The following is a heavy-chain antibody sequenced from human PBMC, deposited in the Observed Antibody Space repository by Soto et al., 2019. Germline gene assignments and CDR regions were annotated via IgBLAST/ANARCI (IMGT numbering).Heavy chain of an antibody. CDR1: GFTFTSSA. CDR2: IVVGSGNT. Sequence: GASVKVSCKASGFTFTSSAVQWVRQARGQRLEWIGWIVVGSGNTNYAQKFQERVTITRDMSTSTAYMELSNLRSEDTAVYYCAKVRYSSPMGYYYGIDVWGQGTTVTVSS. V-gene: IGHV1-58*01. J-gene: IGHJ6*02. CDR3: AKVRYSSPMGYYYGIDV. D-gene: IGHD6-19*01.